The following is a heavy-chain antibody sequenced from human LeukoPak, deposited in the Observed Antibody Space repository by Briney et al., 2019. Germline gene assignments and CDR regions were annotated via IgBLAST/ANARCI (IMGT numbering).Heavy chain of an antibody. CDR1: GFTFSTSW. V-gene: IGHV3-7*01. Sequence: GGSLKLSCAASGFTFSTSWMNWVRQAPGKGLEWVANINQDGSEKYYVDSVKGRFSISRDNAKNSLYLQMNSLRAEDTAVYYCGVVYWGQGILVTVSS. CDR2: INQDGSEK. J-gene: IGHJ4*02. CDR3: GVVY.